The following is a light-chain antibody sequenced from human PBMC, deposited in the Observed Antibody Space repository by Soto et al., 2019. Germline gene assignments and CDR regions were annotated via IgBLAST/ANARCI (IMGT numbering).Light chain of an antibody. J-gene: IGLJ3*02. CDR3: QTWGTGIEV. Sequence: QSVLTQSPSASASLGASVKLTCTLSSGHSSYTIAWHQQQPEKGPRYLMTLNSDGSHSKGDGIPDRFSGSSSGAERYLSISSLQSEAEADYYCQTWGTGIEVFGGGTKLTVL. CDR1: SGHSSYT. CDR2: LNSDGSH. V-gene: IGLV4-69*01.